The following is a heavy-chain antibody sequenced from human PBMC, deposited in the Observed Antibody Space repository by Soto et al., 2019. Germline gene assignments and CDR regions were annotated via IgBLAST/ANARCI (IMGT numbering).Heavy chain of an antibody. CDR3: ARPMGDNWFDP. CDR2: IYYSGRT. CDR1: GGSISGYY. V-gene: IGHV4-59*01. D-gene: IGHD3-16*01. J-gene: IGHJ5*02. Sequence: SETLSLTCTVSGGSISGYYWSWIRQPPGKGLEWIGYIYYSGRTNYNPSLKSRVTMSVDTSKNQFSLKLSSVTAADTAVYYCARPMGDNWFDPWGQGTLVTVSS.